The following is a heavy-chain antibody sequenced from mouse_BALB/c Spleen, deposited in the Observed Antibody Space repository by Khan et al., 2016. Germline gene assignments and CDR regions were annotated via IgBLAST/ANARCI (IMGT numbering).Heavy chain of an antibody. CDR1: GISITTGNYR. CDR2: IYYSGTI. CDR3: ARDALGGSMDF. J-gene: IGHJ4*01. D-gene: IGHD3-3*01. V-gene: IGHV3-5*02. Sequence: EVQLQESGPGLVKPSQTVSLTCTVTGISITTGNYRWSWIRQFPGHKLVWIGYIYYSGTITYNPSLTSRTTNTKDTSKNQFFLEINSLTTEDTATYYCARDALGGSMDFWGQGTSVTVSS.